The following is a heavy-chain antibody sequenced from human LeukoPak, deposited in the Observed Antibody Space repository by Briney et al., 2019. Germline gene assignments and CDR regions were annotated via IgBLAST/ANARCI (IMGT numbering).Heavy chain of an antibody. J-gene: IGHJ4*02. V-gene: IGHV3-30*02. D-gene: IGHD6-19*01. CDR3: AKPKGERGWDFDY. Sequence: GGSQRLSCAASGFTFSSYGMHWVRQAPGKGLEWVAFIRYDGSNKYYADSVKGRFTISRDNSKNTLYLQMNSLRAEDTAVYYCAKPKGERGWDFDYWGQGTLVTVSS. CDR2: IRYDGSNK. CDR1: GFTFSSYG.